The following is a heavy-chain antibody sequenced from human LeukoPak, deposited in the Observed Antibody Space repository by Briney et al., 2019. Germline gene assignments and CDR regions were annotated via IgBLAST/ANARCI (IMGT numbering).Heavy chain of an antibody. Sequence: SETLSLTCTVSGGSISSYYWSWIRQPPGKGPEWIGYIYYSGSTNYNPSLKSRVTISVDTSKNQFSLKLSSVTAADTAVYYCARGIHDYGDFFDYWGQGTLVTVSS. J-gene: IGHJ4*02. CDR3: ARGIHDYGDFFDY. V-gene: IGHV4-59*01. CDR1: GGSISSYY. D-gene: IGHD4-17*01. CDR2: IYYSGST.